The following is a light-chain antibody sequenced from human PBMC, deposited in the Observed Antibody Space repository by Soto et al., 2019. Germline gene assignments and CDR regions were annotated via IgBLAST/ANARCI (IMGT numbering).Light chain of an antibody. V-gene: IGKV3-20*01. CDR2: GVS. Sequence: SVFAQAPGTLFVSAGERPTLSFRASQSFSSNYLDWYQQKPGQPTRRLIYGVSARATGIPDRFSGSGSGKYFTLTISSLESEDSAVYYCQQYGSSPTWTFFQGTKVDIK. J-gene: IGKJ1*01. CDR3: QQYGSSPTWT. CDR1: QSFSSNY.